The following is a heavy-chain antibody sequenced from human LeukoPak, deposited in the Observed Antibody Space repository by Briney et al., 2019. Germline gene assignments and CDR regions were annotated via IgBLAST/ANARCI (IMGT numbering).Heavy chain of an antibody. D-gene: IGHD3/OR15-3a*01. CDR1: GVSISSSNSY. J-gene: IGHJ4*02. Sequence: SETLSLTCTVSGVSISSSNSYWGWIRQPPGKGLEWIGSIYYSGNTYYNASLKSQVSISIDTSKNRFSLKLTSVAAADTAVYYCARQTGSGLFILPGGQGTLVTVSS. CDR2: IYYSGNT. CDR3: ARQTGSGLFILP. V-gene: IGHV4-39*01.